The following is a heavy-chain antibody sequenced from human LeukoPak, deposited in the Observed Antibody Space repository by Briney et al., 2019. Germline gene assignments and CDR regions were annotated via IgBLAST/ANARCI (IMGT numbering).Heavy chain of an antibody. D-gene: IGHD3-9*01. J-gene: IGHJ4*02. Sequence: ASVKVSCKASGGTFTNYAINWVRQAPGQGLEWMGRIIPILDVTNYAQKFQGRVTITADQSTSPAYMELSSLRSEDTAVYYCARGGGVDILTGFQYWGQGTLVTVSS. V-gene: IGHV1-69*04. CDR2: IIPILDVT. CDR3: ARGGGVDILTGFQY. CDR1: GGTFTNYA.